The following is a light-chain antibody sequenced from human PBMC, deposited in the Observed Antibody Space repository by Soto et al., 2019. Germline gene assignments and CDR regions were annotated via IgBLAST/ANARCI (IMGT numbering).Light chain of an antibody. CDR1: QSVTSSS. CDR2: GAS. Sequence: IGLTQSPGTLSLSPGERATLSCRASQSVTSSSLAWYQQTPGQAPRLLIYGASSRATGIPDRFSGSGSGTDFTLTISRLEPEEFAVYYCQHYGSSPLTFGGGTKVEIK. J-gene: IGKJ4*01. CDR3: QHYGSSPLT. V-gene: IGKV3-20*01.